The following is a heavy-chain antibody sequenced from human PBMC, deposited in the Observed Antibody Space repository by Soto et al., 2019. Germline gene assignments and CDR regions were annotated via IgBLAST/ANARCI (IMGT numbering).Heavy chain of an antibody. CDR3: ARAYDYYGMDV. D-gene: IGHD3-16*01. Sequence: ASVKVSCKASGYTFTGYYMHWVRQAPGQGLEWMGWINPNSGGTNYAQKFQGWVTMTRDTSISTAYMELSRLRSDDTAVYYCARAYDYYGMDVWGQATTVSGSS. J-gene: IGHJ6*02. V-gene: IGHV1-2*04. CDR1: GYTFTGYY. CDR2: INPNSGGT.